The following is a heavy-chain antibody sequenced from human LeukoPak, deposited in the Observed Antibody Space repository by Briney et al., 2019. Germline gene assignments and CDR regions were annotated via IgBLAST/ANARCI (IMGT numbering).Heavy chain of an antibody. CDR3: SRDTADDAFDI. J-gene: IGHJ3*02. CDR1: GFIFSTHS. V-gene: IGHV3-48*04. CDR2: IRSSSSTI. Sequence: GGSLRLSCAASGFIFSTHSMNWVRQAPGKGLEWVSYIRSSSSTIYYADSVKGRFTISRDNAKNTLYLQMNSLRAEDTAVYYCSRDTADDAFDIWGQGTMVTVSS.